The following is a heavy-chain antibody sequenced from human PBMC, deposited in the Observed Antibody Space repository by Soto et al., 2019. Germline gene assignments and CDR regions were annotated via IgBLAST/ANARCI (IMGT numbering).Heavy chain of an antibody. D-gene: IGHD3-10*01. CDR3: ARSGKGFGESLTYGMDV. J-gene: IGHJ6*02. CDR1: GGTFSSYA. V-gene: IGHV1-69*12. CDR2: IIPIFGTA. Sequence: QVQLVQSGAEVKKPGSSVKVSCKASGGTFSSYAISWVRQAPGQGLEWMGGIIPIFGTANYAQKFQGRVTITAXXSXSXXYMELSSLRSEDTAVYYCARSGKGFGESLTYGMDVWGQGTTVTVSS.